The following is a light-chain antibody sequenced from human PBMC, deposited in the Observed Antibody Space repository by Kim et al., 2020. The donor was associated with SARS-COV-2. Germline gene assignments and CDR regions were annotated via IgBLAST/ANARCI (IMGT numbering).Light chain of an antibody. V-gene: IGKV4-1*01. CDR3: QQYYSTPYS. CDR2: WAS. CDR1: QSVLYSSNNKNY. J-gene: IGKJ2*03. Sequence: RATINCKSSQSVLYSSNNKNYLAWYQQKPGQPPKLLIYWASTRESGVPDRFSGSGSGTDFTLTISSLQAEDGAVYYCQQYYSTPYSFGQGTKLEI.